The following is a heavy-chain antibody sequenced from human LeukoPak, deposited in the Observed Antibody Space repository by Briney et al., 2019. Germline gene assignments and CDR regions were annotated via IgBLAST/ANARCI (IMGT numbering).Heavy chain of an antibody. CDR2: INPNSGGT. CDR3: ARTAARQDAFNI. Sequence: ASVKVSCKASGYTFTGYYMHWVRQAPGQGLEWMGWINPNSGGTNYAQKFQGRVTMTRDTSISTAYMELSRLRSDDTAVYYCARTAARQDAFNIWGQGTVVTVSS. D-gene: IGHD6-6*01. CDR1: GYTFTGYY. J-gene: IGHJ3*02. V-gene: IGHV1-2*02.